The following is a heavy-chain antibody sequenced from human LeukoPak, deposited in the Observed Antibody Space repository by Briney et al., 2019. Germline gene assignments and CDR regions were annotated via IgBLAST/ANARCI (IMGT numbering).Heavy chain of an antibody. D-gene: IGHD3-16*01. CDR3: ARGEVLGYDLTAFDI. CDR2: ISAYNGNT. Sequence: ASVKVSCKASVYTFTSYGISWVRQAPGQGLEWMGWISAYNGNTNYAQKLQGRDTMTTDTSTSTAYMELRSLRSDDTAVYYCARGEVLGYDLTAFDIWGQGTMVTVSS. V-gene: IGHV1-18*01. J-gene: IGHJ3*02. CDR1: VYTFTSYG.